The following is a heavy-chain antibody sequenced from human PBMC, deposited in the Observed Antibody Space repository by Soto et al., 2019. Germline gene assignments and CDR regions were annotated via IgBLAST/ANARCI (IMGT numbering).Heavy chain of an antibody. CDR3: ARLNTATSRFDP. D-gene: IGHD5-18*01. V-gene: IGHV4-31*03. CDR2: IYYSGTT. J-gene: IGHJ5*02. Sequence: PSETLSLTCTVSGGSITSRGYYWSWIRQHPGRGLEWIGYIYYSGTTYYNPSLKSRLTISIDTSKNQSSLRLSSVTAADTAVYHCARLNTATSRFDPWGQGTLVTVSS. CDR1: GGSITSRGYY.